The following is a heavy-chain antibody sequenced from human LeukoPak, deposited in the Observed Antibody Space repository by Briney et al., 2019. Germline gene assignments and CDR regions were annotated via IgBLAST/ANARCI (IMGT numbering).Heavy chain of an antibody. CDR1: GFTFSSYW. CDR2: IKQDGSEK. V-gene: IGHV3-7*01. J-gene: IGHJ3*02. D-gene: IGHD3-10*01. Sequence: GGSLRLSCAASGFTFSSYWMSWVRQAPGKGLEWVANIKQDGSEKYYVDSVKGRFTISRDNAKNSLYLQMNSLRAEDTAVYYCARDQAGYYGSGSYPDAFDIWGQGTMVTVSS. CDR3: ARDQAGYYGSGSYPDAFDI.